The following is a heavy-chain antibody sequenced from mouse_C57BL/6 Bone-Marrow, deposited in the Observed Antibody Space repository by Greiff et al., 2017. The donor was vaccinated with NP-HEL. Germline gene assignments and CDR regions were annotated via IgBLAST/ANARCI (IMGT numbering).Heavy chain of an antibody. D-gene: IGHD1-1*01. CDR2: IWGDGST. CDR3: AKKTGYYGSSYGAMDY. CDR1: GFSLTSYG. J-gene: IGHJ4*01. Sequence: VQLVESGPGLVAPSQSLSISCTVSGFSLTSYGVSWVRQPPGKGLEWLGVIWGDGSTTYHSALISSLCISKGNSNSQVFIKLNRLQTDDTATYYWAKKTGYYGSSYGAMDYWGQGTSVTVSS. V-gene: IGHV2-3*01.